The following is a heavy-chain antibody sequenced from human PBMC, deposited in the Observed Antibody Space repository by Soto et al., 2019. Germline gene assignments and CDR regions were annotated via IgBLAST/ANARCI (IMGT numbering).Heavy chain of an antibody. Sequence: ASVKVSCKASGYTFTSYDMNWVRQATGQGLEWMGWMNPNSGNTGYAQKFQGRVTMTRNTSISTAYMELSSLRSEDTAVSYCSRGVSFYGLDVWGKGTTVTVSS. V-gene: IGHV1-8*01. D-gene: IGHD2-2*01. CDR2: MNPNSGNT. J-gene: IGHJ6*04. CDR3: SRGVSFYGLDV. CDR1: GYTFTSYD.